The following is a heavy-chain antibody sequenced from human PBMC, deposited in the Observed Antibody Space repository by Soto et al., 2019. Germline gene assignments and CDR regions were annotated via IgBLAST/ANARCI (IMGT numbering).Heavy chain of an antibody. CDR3: ARGGRLRYFATTDYFDY. J-gene: IGHJ4*02. Sequence: SVKVSCKASGGTFSSYAISWVRQAPGQGLEWMGGIIPIFGTANYAQKFQGRVTITADESTSTAYMELSSLRSEDTAVYYCARGGRLRYFATTDYFDYWGQGTLVTVYS. CDR2: IIPIFGTA. CDR1: GGTFSSYA. V-gene: IGHV1-69*13. D-gene: IGHD3-9*01.